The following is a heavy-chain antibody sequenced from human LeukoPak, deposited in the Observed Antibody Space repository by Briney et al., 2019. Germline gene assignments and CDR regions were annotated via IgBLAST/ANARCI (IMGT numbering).Heavy chain of an antibody. Sequence: GASVKVSCKASGYTFTGYYMHWVRQAPGHGLEWMGWINPNSGGTYYTQKFQGRVTMTRDTSISTAYMELSRLRSDDTAVYYCARMGPGYCSSTSCYPWFDPWGQGTLVTVSS. D-gene: IGHD2-2*01. V-gene: IGHV1-2*02. CDR3: ARMGPGYCSSTSCYPWFDP. CDR2: INPNSGGT. CDR1: GYTFTGYY. J-gene: IGHJ5*02.